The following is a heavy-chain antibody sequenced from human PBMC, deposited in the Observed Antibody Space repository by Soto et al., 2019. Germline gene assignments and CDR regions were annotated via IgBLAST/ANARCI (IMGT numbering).Heavy chain of an antibody. CDR1: GFTVSSTY. V-gene: IGHV3-53*01. Sequence: HPGGSLRLSCAASGFTVSSTYMSWVRQAPGKGLEWVSVIYSGGSTYYADSVKGRFTISRDNSKNTLYLQMNSLRAEDTAVYYCARSGYSYGTFDYWGQGTLVTVSS. D-gene: IGHD5-18*01. J-gene: IGHJ4*02. CDR3: ARSGYSYGTFDY. CDR2: IYSGGST.